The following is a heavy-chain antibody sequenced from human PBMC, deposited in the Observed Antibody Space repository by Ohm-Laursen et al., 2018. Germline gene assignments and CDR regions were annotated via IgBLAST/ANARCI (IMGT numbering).Heavy chain of an antibody. CDR1: GFTFSNFW. D-gene: IGHD1-14*01. J-gene: IGHJ4*02. Sequence: GSLRLSCAASGFTFSNFWMSWVRQAPGKGLEWVASIKQDETEKHYVEPMQGRFTISRDNAKNSVYLQMNSLRAEDTAIYYCARDPIDNNGYNPDYWGQGTLVTVSS. CDR2: IKQDETEK. CDR3: ARDPIDNNGYNPDY. V-gene: IGHV3-7*01.